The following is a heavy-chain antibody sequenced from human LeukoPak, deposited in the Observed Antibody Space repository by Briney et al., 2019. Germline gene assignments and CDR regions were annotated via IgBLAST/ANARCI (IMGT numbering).Heavy chain of an antibody. CDR1: GFTSSDHY. Sequence: GGSLRLSCVGSGFTSSDHYIDWVRQAPGKGLEWVGRIKPKTDGETTEYAAPVKDRFSISRDDSKSMMYLQMNSLKTEDTAVYYCITPLPYSAQGGQGTLVTVSS. CDR3: ITPLPYSAQ. D-gene: IGHD2-21*01. CDR2: IKPKTDGETT. J-gene: IGHJ4*02. V-gene: IGHV3-15*07.